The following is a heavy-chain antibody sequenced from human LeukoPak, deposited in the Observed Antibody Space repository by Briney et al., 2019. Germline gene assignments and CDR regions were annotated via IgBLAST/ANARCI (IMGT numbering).Heavy chain of an antibody. V-gene: IGHV3-23*01. CDR2: ISGGGGST. J-gene: IGHJ6*02. Sequence: GGSLRLSCAASGFTFSSYAMSWVRQAPGKGLEWVSAISGGGGSTYYADSVKGRFTISRDNSKNTLYLQMNSLRAEDTAVYYCAKGRVRRAYYYYGMDVWGQGTTVTVSS. CDR1: GFTFSSYA. CDR3: AKGRVRRAYYYYGMDV.